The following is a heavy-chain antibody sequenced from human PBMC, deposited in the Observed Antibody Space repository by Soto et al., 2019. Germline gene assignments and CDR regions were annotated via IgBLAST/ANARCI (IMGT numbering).Heavy chain of an antibody. CDR3: AKDDYSPYYDFWSGYLNFDY. CDR2: ISGSGGST. Sequence: QPGGSLRLSCAASGFPFRSYAMGWVRQAPGKGLEWVSAISGSGGSTYYADSVKGRFTISRDNSKNTLYLQMNSLRAEDTAVYYCAKDDYSPYYDFWSGYLNFDYWGQGTLVTVSS. V-gene: IGHV3-23*01. D-gene: IGHD3-3*01. CDR1: GFPFRSYA. J-gene: IGHJ4*02.